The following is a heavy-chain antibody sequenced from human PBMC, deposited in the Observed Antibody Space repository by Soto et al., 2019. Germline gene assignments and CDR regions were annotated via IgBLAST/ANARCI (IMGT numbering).Heavy chain of an antibody. CDR1: GYDFINYW. V-gene: IGHV5-51*01. Sequence: GESLKISFKASGYDFINYWIALVRQTPGRGLEWMGMIYPGDFDIRYNPSFRGRVTISADKSITTAFVQWGSLKASDSAIYYCARFRAPRRKLISMSFHIWGLGTLVTVS. D-gene: IGHD2-21*01. CDR2: IYPGDFDI. CDR3: ARFRAPRRKLISMSFHI. J-gene: IGHJ3*02.